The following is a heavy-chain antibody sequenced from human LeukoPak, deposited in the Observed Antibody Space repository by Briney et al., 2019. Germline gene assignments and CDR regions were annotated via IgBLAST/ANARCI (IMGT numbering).Heavy chain of an antibody. CDR3: ARDLTTVANFDY. J-gene: IGHJ4*02. CDR1: GFTSSDYY. D-gene: IGHD4-23*01. CDR2: ISGSGRTI. V-gene: IGHV3-11*01. Sequence: GGSLRLSCAASGFTSSDYYLSWIRQAPGKGLERVSYISGSGRTIDYADSVKGRYTISRDNAKNSLYLQMNSLRAEDTAVYYCARDLTTVANFDYWGQGTLVTVSS.